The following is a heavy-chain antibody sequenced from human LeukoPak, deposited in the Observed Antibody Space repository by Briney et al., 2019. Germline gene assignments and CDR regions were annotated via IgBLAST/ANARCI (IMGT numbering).Heavy chain of an antibody. Sequence: SGGSLRLSCAASGFTFSNHAMHWVRQAPGKGLGWVAVISYDGSDKFYADSVKGRFTISRDNSKNTLYLQVTSLRAEDTAVYYCARENVESGSASAPDFWGQGTLVTVSS. CDR2: ISYDGSDK. D-gene: IGHD1-26*01. CDR3: ARENVESGSASAPDF. J-gene: IGHJ4*02. CDR1: GFTFSNHA. V-gene: IGHV3-30*01.